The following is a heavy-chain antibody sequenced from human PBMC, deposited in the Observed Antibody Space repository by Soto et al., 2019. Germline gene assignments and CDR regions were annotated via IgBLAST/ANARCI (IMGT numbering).Heavy chain of an antibody. D-gene: IGHD6-19*01. V-gene: IGHV1-2*02. Sequence: AASVKVSCQASGYIFTAYSMHWVRQAPGQGLEWVGWFNPNSGDTIYAQKFQGRVTLTGDTSISTAYMELYSLTSDDTAVYYCAREASAVISLDYWGQGTLVTVSS. CDR1: GYIFTAYS. CDR2: FNPNSGDT. CDR3: AREASAVISLDY. J-gene: IGHJ4*02.